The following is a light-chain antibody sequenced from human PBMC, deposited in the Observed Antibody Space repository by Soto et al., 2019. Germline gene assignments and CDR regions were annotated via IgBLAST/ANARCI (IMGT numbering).Light chain of an antibody. CDR3: LTWVTGIYV. CDR2: LNSDGSH. CDR1: SGHSNYA. Sequence: QLVLTQSPSASASLGASVKLTCTLSSGHSNYAIAWHQQQPEKGPRYLMKLNSDGSHSKGDGIPDRFSGSSSGAERYLTISSLQSEDEADYYCLTWVTGIYVFGTGTKLTVL. V-gene: IGLV4-69*01. J-gene: IGLJ1*01.